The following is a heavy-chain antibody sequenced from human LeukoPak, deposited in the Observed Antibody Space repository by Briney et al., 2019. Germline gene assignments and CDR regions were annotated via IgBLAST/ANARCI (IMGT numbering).Heavy chain of an antibody. CDR3: ARVTVEVVPYFDY. D-gene: IGHD3-22*01. CDR2: ISSSSTI. CDR1: GFTFSSYS. V-gene: IGHV3-48*01. Sequence: GGSLRLSCAASGFTFSSYSMNWVRQAPGKGLEWVSYISSSSTIYYADSVKGRFTISGDNAKNSLYLQMNSLRAEDTAVYYCARVTVEVVPYFDYWGQGTLVTVSS. J-gene: IGHJ4*02.